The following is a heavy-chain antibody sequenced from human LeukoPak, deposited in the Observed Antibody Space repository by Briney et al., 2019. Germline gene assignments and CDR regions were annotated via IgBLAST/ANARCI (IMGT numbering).Heavy chain of an antibody. CDR3: ARDTFYSSGVYGLDV. CDR2: IYYDGSNK. D-gene: IGHD3-22*01. Sequence: PGGSLRLSCAASGFIFSSYGMQWVRQAPGKGLEWVAVIYYDGSNKYYADSVRGRFTISRDNSKNTLFLQMSSLRAEDTAVYYCARDTFYSSGVYGLDVWGQGTTVTVSS. V-gene: IGHV3-33*01. CDR1: GFIFSSYG. J-gene: IGHJ6*02.